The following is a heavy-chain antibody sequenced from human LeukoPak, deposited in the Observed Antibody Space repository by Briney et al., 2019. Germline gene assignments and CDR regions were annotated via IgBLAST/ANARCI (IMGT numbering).Heavy chain of an antibody. V-gene: IGHV3-21*01. J-gene: IGHJ4*02. Sequence: PGGSLRLSCAASGFTFSSYSMNWVRQAPGKGLEWVSSISSSSSYIYYADSVKGRFTISRDNAKNSLYLQMNSLRAEDTAVYYCARDQGSGCYYDSSGYYPLDYWGQGTLVTVSS. CDR2: ISSSSSYI. D-gene: IGHD3-22*01. CDR1: GFTFSSYS. CDR3: ARDQGSGCYYDSSGYYPLDY.